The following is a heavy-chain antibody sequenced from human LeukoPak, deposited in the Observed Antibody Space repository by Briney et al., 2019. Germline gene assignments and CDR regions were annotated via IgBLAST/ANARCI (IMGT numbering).Heavy chain of an antibody. Sequence: SETLSLTCTVSGGSISSGGYYWSWIRQPPGKGLEWIGSIYYSGSTYYNPSLKSRVTISVDTSKNQFSLKLSSVTAADTAVYYCARALGARVVYWGQGTLVTVSS. CDR2: IYYSGST. CDR1: GGSISSGGYY. D-gene: IGHD1-26*01. V-gene: IGHV4-39*01. CDR3: ARALGARVVY. J-gene: IGHJ4*02.